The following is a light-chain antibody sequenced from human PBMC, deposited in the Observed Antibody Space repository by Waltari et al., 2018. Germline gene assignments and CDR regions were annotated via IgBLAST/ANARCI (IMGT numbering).Light chain of an antibody. V-gene: IGLV3-1*01. CDR3: QAWDSSTYVV. J-gene: IGLJ2*01. CDR2: QDD. CDR1: KLGNKF. Sequence: SYELTQPLSVSVSPGQTASITCSGDKLGNKFVSWYQQRPGQSPILLIYQDDRRPSGIPERFSASNSGNTATLAISGTQPLDDAVYYCQAWDSSTYVVFGGGTKLTIL.